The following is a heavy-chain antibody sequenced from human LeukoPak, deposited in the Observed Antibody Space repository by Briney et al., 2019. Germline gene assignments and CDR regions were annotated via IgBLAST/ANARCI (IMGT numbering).Heavy chain of an antibody. V-gene: IGHV4-39*01. CDR3: AMTYYYDSSLHYFDY. Sequence: SETLSLICTVSGDSISSGIHYWGWIRQPPGKGLEWIGSIYYSGSTYYNPSLKSRVTISVDTSKNQFSLKLSSVTATDTAVYYCAMTYYYDSSLHYFDYWGQGTLVTGSS. CDR1: GDSISSGIHY. D-gene: IGHD3-22*01. CDR2: IYYSGST. J-gene: IGHJ4*02.